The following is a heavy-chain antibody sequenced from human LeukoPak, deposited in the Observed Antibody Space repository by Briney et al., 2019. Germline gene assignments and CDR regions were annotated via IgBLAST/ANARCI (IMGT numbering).Heavy chain of an antibody. Sequence: SETLSLTCTVSGGSISSGSYYWSWIRQPAGKGLEWIGYIYYSGSTNYNPSLKSRVTISVDTSKNQFSLKLSSVTAADTAVYYCARGYCSGGSCYYYYYMDVWGKGTTVTVSS. V-gene: IGHV4-61*01. CDR3: ARGYCSGGSCYYYYYMDV. CDR2: IYYSGST. CDR1: GGSISSGSYY. J-gene: IGHJ6*03. D-gene: IGHD2-15*01.